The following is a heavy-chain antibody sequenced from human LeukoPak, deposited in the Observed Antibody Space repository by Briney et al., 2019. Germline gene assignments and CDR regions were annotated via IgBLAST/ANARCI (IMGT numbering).Heavy chain of an antibody. CDR1: GFTFSSYG. V-gene: IGHV3-23*01. J-gene: IGHJ4*02. CDR2: ISGSGGST. CDR3: ARGVYDYVWGSRPGYFDY. D-gene: IGHD3-16*01. Sequence: GGSLRLSCAASGFTFSSYGMSWVRQAPGKGLEWVSAISGSGGSTYYADSVKGRFTISRDNSKNTLYLQMNSLRAEDTAVYYCARGVYDYVWGSRPGYFDYWGQGTLVTVSS.